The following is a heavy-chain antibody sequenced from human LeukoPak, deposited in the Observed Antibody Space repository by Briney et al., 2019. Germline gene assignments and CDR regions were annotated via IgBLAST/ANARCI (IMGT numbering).Heavy chain of an antibody. D-gene: IGHD5-18*01. V-gene: IGHV4-34*01. CDR2: INHSGST. J-gene: IGHJ4*02. Sequence: SETLSLTCAVYGGSFSGYYWSWIRQPPGKGLEWIGEINHSGSTNYNPSLKSRVTISVDTSKNQFSLKLSSVTAADTAVYYCARKSYGPSDYWGQGTLVTVSS. CDR1: GGSFSGYY. CDR3: ARKSYGPSDY.